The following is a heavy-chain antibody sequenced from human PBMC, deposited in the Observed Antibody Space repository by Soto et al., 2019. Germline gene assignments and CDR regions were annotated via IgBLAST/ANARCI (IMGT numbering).Heavy chain of an antibody. CDR1: GGSISRSSYS. CDR2: LYYSGNT. Sequence: SETLSLTCTVSGGSISRSSYSWAWVRQPPGKGLEWIGTLYYSGNTYYNPSLKSRVTISVDTSKNQFSLKLSSVTAADTAVYYCATRQGGRYNWFEPWGQGTLVTVSS. D-gene: IGHD2-15*01. V-gene: IGHV4-39*01. CDR3: ATRQGGRYNWFEP. J-gene: IGHJ5*02.